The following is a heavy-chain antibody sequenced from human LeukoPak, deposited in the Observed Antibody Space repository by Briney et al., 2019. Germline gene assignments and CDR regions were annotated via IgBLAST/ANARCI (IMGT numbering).Heavy chain of an antibody. CDR2: INPNSGGT. Sequence: ASVKVSCKASRYTFTGYYMHWVRQAPGQGLEWMGWINPNSGGTNYAQKFQGRVTMTRDTSISTAYMELSRLRSDDTAVYYCARDLGCSSTSCYSIDPWGQGTLVTVSS. V-gene: IGHV1-2*02. J-gene: IGHJ5*02. D-gene: IGHD2-2*01. CDR3: ARDLGCSSTSCYSIDP. CDR1: RYTFTGYY.